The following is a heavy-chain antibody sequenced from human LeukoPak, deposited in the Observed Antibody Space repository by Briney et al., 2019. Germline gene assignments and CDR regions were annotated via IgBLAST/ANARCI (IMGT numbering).Heavy chain of an antibody. CDR1: GGSITSYY. J-gene: IGHJ4*02. CDR2: KYSSGGG. D-gene: IGHD3-10*01. CDR3: ATAMVRGVILGFDS. Sequence: SETLSLTCAVSGGSITSYYWSWIRQSPGKGLEWIGYKYSSGGGVYNPSLKSRVDISIDTSKRQFSLKLTSETAADAAVYYCATAMVRGVILGFDSWGQGTLVTVSS. V-gene: IGHV4-59*01.